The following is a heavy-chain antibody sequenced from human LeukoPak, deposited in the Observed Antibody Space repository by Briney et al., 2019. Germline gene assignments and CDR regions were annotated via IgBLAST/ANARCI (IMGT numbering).Heavy chain of an antibody. CDR3: ARFRSSGWYYFDS. Sequence: SETLSLTCSVSGASIGSYYWSWMRQPPGKGLEWIAYIYYIGNTNYNPSLKSRATISIDTSKNQFSLTLNSVTAADTAVYYCARFRSSGWYYFDSWGQGTSVSVSS. CDR1: GASIGSYY. CDR2: IYYIGNT. J-gene: IGHJ4*02. D-gene: IGHD6-19*01. V-gene: IGHV4-59*12.